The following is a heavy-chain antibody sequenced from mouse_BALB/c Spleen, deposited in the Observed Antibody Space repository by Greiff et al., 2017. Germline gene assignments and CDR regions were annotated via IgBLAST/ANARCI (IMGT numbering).Heavy chain of an antibody. CDR3: ARSGQLGPPWFAY. CDR2: ISSGSSTI. CDR1: GFTFSSFG. Sequence: EVQRVESGGGLVQPGGSRKLSCAASGFTFSSFGMHWVRQAPEKGLEWVAYISSGSSTIYYADTVKGRFTISRDNPKNTLFLQMTSLRSEDTAMYYCARSGQLGPPWFAYWGQGTLVTVSA. D-gene: IGHD3-1*01. J-gene: IGHJ3*01. V-gene: IGHV5-17*02.